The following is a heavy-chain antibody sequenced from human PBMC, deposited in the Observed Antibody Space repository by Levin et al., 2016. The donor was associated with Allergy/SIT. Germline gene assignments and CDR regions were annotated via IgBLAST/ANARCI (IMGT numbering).Heavy chain of an antibody. Sequence: WVRQAPGQGLEWMGWISAYNGNTNYAQKLQGRVTMTTDTSTSTAYMELRSLRSDDTAVYYCARDSPIAGLYGRGEYTNFDPWGQGTLVTVSS. CDR3: ARDSPIAGLYGRGEYTNFDP. CDR2: ISAYNGNT. V-gene: IGHV1-18*01. D-gene: IGHD3-16*01. J-gene: IGHJ5*02.